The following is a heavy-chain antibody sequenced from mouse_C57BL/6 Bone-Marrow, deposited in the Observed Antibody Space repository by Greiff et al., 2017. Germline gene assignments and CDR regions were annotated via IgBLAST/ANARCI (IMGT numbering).Heavy chain of an antibody. V-gene: IGHV1-61*01. J-gene: IGHJ1*03. D-gene: IGHD4-1*01. CDR1: GYTFTSYW. CDR2: IYPSDSET. CDR3: ARGELGRDWYFEV. Sequence: VQLQQPGAELVRPGSSVKLSCKASGYTFTSYWMDWVKQRPGQGLEWIGNIYPSDSETHYNQKFKDKATLTVDKSSSTAYMQLSSLTSEDSAVYSCARGELGRDWYFEVWGTGTTVTVSS.